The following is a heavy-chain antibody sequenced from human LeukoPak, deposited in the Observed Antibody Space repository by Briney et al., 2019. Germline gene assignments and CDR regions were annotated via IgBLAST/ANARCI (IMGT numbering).Heavy chain of an antibody. V-gene: IGHV1-24*01. Sequence: ASVKVSCKVSGYTLTELSMHWVRQAPGKGLEWMGGFDPEDGETIYAQKFQGRVTMTEDTSADTAYMELSSLRSEDTAVYYCATDRYSSSWLYFDYWGQGILVTVSS. CDR2: FDPEDGET. J-gene: IGHJ4*02. CDR3: ATDRYSSSWLYFDY. D-gene: IGHD6-13*01. CDR1: GYTLTELS.